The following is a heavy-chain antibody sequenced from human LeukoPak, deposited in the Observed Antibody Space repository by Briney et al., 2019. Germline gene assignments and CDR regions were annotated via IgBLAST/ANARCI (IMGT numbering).Heavy chain of an antibody. CDR3: ATTYSSSWFFDY. CDR1: GGTFSSYA. Sequence: ASVKVSCKASGGTFSSYAISWVRQAPGKGLEWMGGFDPEDGETIYAQKFQGRVTMTEDTSTDTAYMELSSLRSEDTAVYYCATTYSSSWFFDYWGQGTLVTVSS. J-gene: IGHJ4*02. V-gene: IGHV1-24*01. CDR2: FDPEDGET. D-gene: IGHD6-13*01.